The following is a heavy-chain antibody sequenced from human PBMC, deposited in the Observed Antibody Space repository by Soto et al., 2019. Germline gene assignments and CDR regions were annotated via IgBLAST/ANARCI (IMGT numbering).Heavy chain of an antibody. CDR1: GVSISSGGYY. J-gene: IGHJ4*02. D-gene: IGHD2-21*02. CDR3: AGVIGGDSEYYFDF. Sequence: SETLSLTCTVSGVSISSGGYYWSWIRQHPGKGLEWIGNIYYSGRTYYNPSLKSRVILSVDTSKNHSSLPLRSVTAADAAMYYCAGVIGGDSEYYFDFWGQGALVTVSS. CDR2: IYYSGRT. V-gene: IGHV4-31*03.